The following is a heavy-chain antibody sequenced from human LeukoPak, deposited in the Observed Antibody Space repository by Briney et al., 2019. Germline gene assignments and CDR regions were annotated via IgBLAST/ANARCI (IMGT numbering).Heavy chain of an antibody. V-gene: IGHV3-33*01. CDR2: IWHDGSEK. J-gene: IGHJ4*02. CDR3: ARWSGFSFDY. Sequence: GGSLRLSCAASGFTFSNYGMHWVRQVPGKGLEWVAVIWHDGSEKYYEDSVKGRFTISRDNSKNTLYLQMNSLRAEDTAVYYCARWSGFSFDYWGQGTLVTVSS. D-gene: IGHD3-3*01. CDR1: GFTFSNYG.